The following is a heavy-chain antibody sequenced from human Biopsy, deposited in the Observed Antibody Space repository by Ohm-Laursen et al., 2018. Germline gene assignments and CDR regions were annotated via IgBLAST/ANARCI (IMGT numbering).Heavy chain of an antibody. J-gene: IGHJ3*02. Sequence: SDTLSLTCSVSGGSVGDYFLSWIRLVPGKRPEWIGYTYYRGTSENNPSLRSRVTTSVDISRNQFFLNMKSVTGADTAVYYCAAFPFSGGPAFDIWGQGTTVIVS. CDR3: AAFPFSGGPAFDI. V-gene: IGHV4-59*02. CDR2: TYYRGTS. D-gene: IGHD2/OR15-2a*01. CDR1: GGSVGDYF.